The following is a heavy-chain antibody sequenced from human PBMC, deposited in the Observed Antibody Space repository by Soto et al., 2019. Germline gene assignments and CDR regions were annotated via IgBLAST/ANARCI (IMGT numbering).Heavy chain of an antibody. Sequence: GSLRLSCAASGFTFSSYAMSWVRQAPGKGLEWVSVISGSVGSTYYADSVKGRFTISRDNSKNTLYLQMNNLRAEDTAVYYCAKDHLFSGWTSGGYFDYWGQGALVTVSS. CDR2: ISGSVGST. CDR3: AKDHLFSGWTSGGYFDY. CDR1: GFTFSSYA. D-gene: IGHD6-19*01. J-gene: IGHJ4*02. V-gene: IGHV3-23*01.